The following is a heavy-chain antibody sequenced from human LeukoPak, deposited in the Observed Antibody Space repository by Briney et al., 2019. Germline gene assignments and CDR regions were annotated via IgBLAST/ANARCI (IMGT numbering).Heavy chain of an antibody. Sequence: PSETLSLTCTVSGYSISSGYYWGWIRQPPGKGLEWIGSIYHSGSTYYNPSLKSRVTISVDTSKNQFSLKLSSVTAADTAVYYCARAIEVGAMTPFDYWGQGTLVTVSS. CDR1: GYSISSGYY. CDR2: IYHSGST. J-gene: IGHJ4*02. V-gene: IGHV4-38-2*02. CDR3: ARAIEVGAMTPFDY. D-gene: IGHD1-26*01.